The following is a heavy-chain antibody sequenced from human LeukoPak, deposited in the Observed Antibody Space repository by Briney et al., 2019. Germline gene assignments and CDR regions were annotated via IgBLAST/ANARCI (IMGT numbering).Heavy chain of an antibody. CDR3: AAIAYSTTWFSLGDF. V-gene: IGHV1-2*02. CDR1: GYTFTGYY. CDR2: INPNSGGT. D-gene: IGHD1-1*01. Sequence: ASVKVSCKASGYTFTGYYMHWVRQAPGQGLEWMGWINPNSGGTKYAQKFQGRVTMTRDTSISTAYMELSRLTSDDTAVYYCAAIAYSTTWFSLGDFWGQGTLVTVSS. J-gene: IGHJ4*02.